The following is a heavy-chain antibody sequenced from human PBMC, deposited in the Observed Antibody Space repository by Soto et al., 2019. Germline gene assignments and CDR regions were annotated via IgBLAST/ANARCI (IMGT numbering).Heavy chain of an antibody. CDR2: ISYDGSNK. CDR1: GFTFSSYG. CDR3: AKDRSGVYLFDY. Sequence: GGSLRLSCAASGFTFSSYGMHWIRQAPGKGLEWVAVISYDGSNKYYADSVKGRFTISRDNSKNTLYLQMNSLRAEDTAVYYCAKDRSGVYLFDYWGQGTLVTVSS. D-gene: IGHD4-17*01. J-gene: IGHJ4*02. V-gene: IGHV3-30*18.